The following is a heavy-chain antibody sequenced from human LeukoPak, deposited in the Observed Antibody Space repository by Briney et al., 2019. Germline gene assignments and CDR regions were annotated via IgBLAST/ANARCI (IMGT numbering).Heavy chain of an antibody. CDR1: GYTFTSYG. V-gene: IGHV1-18*01. D-gene: IGHD3-22*01. J-gene: IGHJ3*02. CDR2: ISAYNGNT. CDR3: ARRTSDSTGLDAFDI. Sequence: ASVKVSCKASGYTFTSYGISWVRQAPGQGLEWMGWISAYNGNTNYAQKLQGRVTMTTDTPTSTAYMELRSLRSDDTAVYYCARRTSDSTGLDAFDIWGQGTMVTVSS.